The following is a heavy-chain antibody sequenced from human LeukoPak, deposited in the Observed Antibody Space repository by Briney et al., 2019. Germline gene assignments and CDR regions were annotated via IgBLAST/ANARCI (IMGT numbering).Heavy chain of an antibody. CDR1: GFTFRSYS. CDR3: ARGSALDYGDYYYYYGMDV. CDR2: ISSSSSTI. J-gene: IGHJ6*02. Sequence: GGSLRLSCAASGFTFRSYSMNWVRQAPGKGLEWVSYISSSSSTIYYADSVKGRFTISRDNAKKSMYLQMNSLRAEGTAVYYCARGSALDYGDYYYYYGMDVWGQGTTVTVSS. D-gene: IGHD4-17*01. V-gene: IGHV3-48*01.